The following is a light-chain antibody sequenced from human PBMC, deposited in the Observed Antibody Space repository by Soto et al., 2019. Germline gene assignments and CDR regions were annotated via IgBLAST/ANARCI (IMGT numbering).Light chain of an antibody. CDR3: SSYTSSSRV. CDR2: AVS. CDR1: SSDVGGYNY. J-gene: IGLJ3*02. V-gene: IGLV2-14*01. Sequence: QSALTQPASVSGSPGQSITISCTGTSSDVGGYNYVSWYQQHPGKAPKLMIYAVSNRPSGVSNRSSGSKSGNTASLTISGLQAEDEADYYCSSYTSSSRVFGGGTQLTVL.